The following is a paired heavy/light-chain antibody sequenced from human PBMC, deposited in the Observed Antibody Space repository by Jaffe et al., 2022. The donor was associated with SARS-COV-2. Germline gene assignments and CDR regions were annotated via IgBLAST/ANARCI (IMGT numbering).Light chain of an antibody. CDR3: QQYHSTPFT. Sequence: DIVMTQSPDSLAVSLGERATINCKSSQSVLYRSNNRNFLGWYQQKPGQPPKLLIYWASNRESGVPDRFSGSGSGTEFTLTISSLQAEDVAVYYCQQYHSTPFTFGGGTKVEIK. CDR2: WAS. V-gene: IGKV4-1*01. CDR1: QSVLYRSNNRNF. J-gene: IGKJ4*01.
Heavy chain of an antibody. CDR3: ARDLNTNSGLDCFDP. CDR2: IYYSGST. Sequence: QVQLQESGPGLVKPSETLSLTCTVSGGSISDYYWSWIRQPPGKGLEWIGYIYYSGSTNYNPSLKSRVTISVDTSKNQFSLNLKSVTASDTAVYYCARDLNTNSGLDCFDPWGQGTLVTVSS. V-gene: IGHV4-59*01. J-gene: IGHJ5*02. D-gene: IGHD2-2*01. CDR1: GGSISDYY.